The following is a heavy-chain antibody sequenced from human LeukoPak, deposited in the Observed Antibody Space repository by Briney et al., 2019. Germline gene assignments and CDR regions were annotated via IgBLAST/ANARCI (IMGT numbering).Heavy chain of an antibody. CDR1: GFTFSSYD. D-gene: IGHD6-13*01. CDR3: ARGKRYSSSWFYNRFDP. Sequence: PGRSLRLSCAASGFTFSSYDMHWVRQTTGKGLEWVPGIGTTGDTHYPDSVKGRFTVSRENAKNSLYLQMNSLRAGDTAVYYCARGKRYSSSWFYNRFDPWGQGTLVTVSS. J-gene: IGHJ5*02. V-gene: IGHV3-13*01. CDR2: IGTTGDT.